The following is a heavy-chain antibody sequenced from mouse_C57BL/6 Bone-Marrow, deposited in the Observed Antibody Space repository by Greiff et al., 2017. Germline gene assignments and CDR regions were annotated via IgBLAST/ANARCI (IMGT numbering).Heavy chain of an antibody. CDR3: ARKFYGSSPYWYFDV. Sequence: QVQLQQPGAELVKPGASVKLSCKASGYTFTSYWMHWVKQRPGQGLEWIGMIHPNSGSTNYNEKFKSKATLTVDKSSSTAYMQLRSLTSEDSAVYYCARKFYGSSPYWYFDVWGTGTTVTVSS. V-gene: IGHV1-64*01. CDR2: IHPNSGST. D-gene: IGHD1-1*01. CDR1: GYTFTSYW. J-gene: IGHJ1*03.